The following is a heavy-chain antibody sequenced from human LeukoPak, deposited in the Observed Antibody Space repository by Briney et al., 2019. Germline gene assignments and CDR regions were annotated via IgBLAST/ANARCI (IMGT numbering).Heavy chain of an antibody. V-gene: IGHV4-59*06. Sequence: SETLSLTCTVSGGSISSYYWSWIRQPPGKGLEWIGYIYYSGSTYYNPSLKSRVTISVDTSKNQFSLKLSSVTAADTAVYYCVHGSRNFDYWGQGTLVTVSS. CDR2: IYYSGST. CDR3: VHGSRNFDY. J-gene: IGHJ4*02. CDR1: GGSISSYY. D-gene: IGHD6-25*01.